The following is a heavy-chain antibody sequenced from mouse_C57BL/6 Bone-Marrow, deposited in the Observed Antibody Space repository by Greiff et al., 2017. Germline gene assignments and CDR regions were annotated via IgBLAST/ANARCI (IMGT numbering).Heavy chain of an antibody. D-gene: IGHD1-1*01. CDR2: ISYSDST. CDR1: GYSITSDY. V-gene: IGHV3-8*01. Sequence: EVHLVESGPGLAKPSQTLSLTCSVTGYSITSDYWNWIRKFPGNKLEYMGYISYSDSTYYNPSLKSRISITRDTSKNQYYLQLNSVTTEDTATYYCATYGSSYGGAMDYWGQGTSVTVSS. CDR3: ATYGSSYGGAMDY. J-gene: IGHJ4*01.